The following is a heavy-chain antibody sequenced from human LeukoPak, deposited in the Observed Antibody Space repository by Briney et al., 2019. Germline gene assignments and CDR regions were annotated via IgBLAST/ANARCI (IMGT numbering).Heavy chain of an antibody. CDR1: GFTFSDYY. V-gene: IGHV3-7*01. CDR2: IKQDGSEK. CDR3: ARDSDILTGLYGMDV. D-gene: IGHD3-9*01. J-gene: IGHJ6*02. Sequence: GGSLRLSCAASGFTFSDYYMSWVRQAPGKGLEWVANIKQDGSEKYYVDSVKDRFTISRDNAKNSLYLQMNSLRAEDTAVYYCARDSDILTGLYGMDVWGQGTTVTVSS.